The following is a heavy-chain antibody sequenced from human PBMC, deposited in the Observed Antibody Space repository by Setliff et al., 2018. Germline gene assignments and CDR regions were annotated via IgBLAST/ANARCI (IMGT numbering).Heavy chain of an antibody. V-gene: IGHV1-18*01. J-gene: IGHJ6*02. CDR1: GYTFTRNG. CDR2: ISVYNGNT. CDR3: ASSVDYYDRSGYPYAMDV. Sequence: GASVKVSCKASGYTFTRNGINWVRQAPGQGLEWMGWISVYNGNTHYAQKFQGRVTMTTDTSTTTAYMDLRSLRSDDTAVYCCASSVDYYDRSGYPYAMDVWGQGTTVTVSS. D-gene: IGHD3-22*01.